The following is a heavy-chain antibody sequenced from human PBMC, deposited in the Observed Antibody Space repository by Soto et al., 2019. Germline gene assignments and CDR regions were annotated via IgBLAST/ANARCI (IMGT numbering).Heavy chain of an antibody. CDR1: GYTFTGYY. CDR2: INPNSGGT. J-gene: IGHJ3*02. CDR3: ARRSYYYDSSGSHAFDI. V-gene: IGHV1-2*04. D-gene: IGHD3-22*01. Sequence: EASVKVSCKASGYTFTGYYMHWVRQAPGQGLEWMGWINPNSGGTNYAQKFQGWVTMTRDTSISTAYMELSRLRSDDTAVYYCARRSYYYDSSGSHAFDIWGQGTMVTVSS.